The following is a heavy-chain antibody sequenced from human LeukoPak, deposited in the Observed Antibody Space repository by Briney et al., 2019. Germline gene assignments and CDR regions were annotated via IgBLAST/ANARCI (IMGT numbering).Heavy chain of an antibody. CDR2: FDPEDGET. CDR1: GYTLTELS. J-gene: IGHJ4*02. V-gene: IGHV1-24*01. CDR3: ATDISLSSGYVY. Sequence: ASVKVSCEVSGYTLTELSMHWVRQAPGKGLEWMGGFDPEDGETIYAQKFQGRVTMTEDTSTDTAYMGLSSLRSEGTAVYYCATDISLSSGYVYWGQGTLVTVSS. D-gene: IGHD3-22*01.